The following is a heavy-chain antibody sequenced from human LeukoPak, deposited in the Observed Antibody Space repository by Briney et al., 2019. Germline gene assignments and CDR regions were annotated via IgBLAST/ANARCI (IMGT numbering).Heavy chain of an antibody. CDR2: IKRKTDGGTT. V-gene: IGHV3-15*01. J-gene: IGHJ4*02. CDR1: GFTFSNAW. Sequence: GGSLRLSCAASGFTFSNAWMNWVRQAPGKGLEWVGRIKRKTDGGTTEYAATVQGRFTISRDDSTNKLYLQMNSLKTEDTAVYYCTTDPSVLVVGYWGQGTLVTVSS. D-gene: IGHD2-15*01. CDR3: TTDPSVLVVGY.